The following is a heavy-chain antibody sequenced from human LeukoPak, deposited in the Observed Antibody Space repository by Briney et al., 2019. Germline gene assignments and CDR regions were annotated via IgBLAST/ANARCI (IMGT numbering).Heavy chain of an antibody. V-gene: IGHV3-74*01. CDR2: INSDESRT. D-gene: IGHD3-10*01. Sequence: GGSLRLSCAASGFTLSSYSMNWVRQAPGKGLVWVSRINSDESRTNYADSVKGRFTISRDNAKNTLYLHTNSLRAEDTAVYYCTANYNYWGQGTLVTVSS. J-gene: IGHJ4*02. CDR3: TANYNY. CDR1: GFTLSSYS.